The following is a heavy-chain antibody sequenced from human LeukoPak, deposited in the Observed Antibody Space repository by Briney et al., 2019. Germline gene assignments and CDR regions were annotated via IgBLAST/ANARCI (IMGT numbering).Heavy chain of an antibody. J-gene: IGHJ4*02. CDR2: ISPSGGNS. CDR1: GFTFSDSA. V-gene: IGHV3-23*01. D-gene: IGHD1-26*01. CDR3: ARDIELSC. Sequence: GGSLRLSCEASGFTFSDSAMSWVRQASGRGLEWVSHISPSGGNSYYADSVKGRFTVSRDSSKNTLHLQMNSLRAEDTAVYYCARDIELSCWGQGTLVTVSS.